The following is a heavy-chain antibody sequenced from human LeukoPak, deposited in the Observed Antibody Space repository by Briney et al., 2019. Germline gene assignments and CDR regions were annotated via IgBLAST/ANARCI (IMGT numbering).Heavy chain of an antibody. V-gene: IGHV4-59*01. CDR1: GGSISSYY. CDR2: IYYSGST. CDR3: ARDGRDGYNFGDVAFDI. J-gene: IGHJ3*02. D-gene: IGHD5-24*01. Sequence: SETLSLTCTVSGGSISSYYWSWIRQPPGKGLEWIGYIYYSGSTNYNPSLKSRVTISVDTSKNQFSLKLSSVTAADTAVYYCARDGRDGYNFGDVAFDIWGQGTMVTVSS.